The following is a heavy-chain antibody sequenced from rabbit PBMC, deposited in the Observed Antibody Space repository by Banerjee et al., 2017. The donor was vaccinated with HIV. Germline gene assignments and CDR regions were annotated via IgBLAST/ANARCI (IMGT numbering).Heavy chain of an antibody. Sequence: QSLEESGGDLVKPGASLTLTCTASGFDFSSYYYISWVRQAPGKGLEWIACIYGGSSGTTYYASWAKGRFTISKTSSTTVTLQMTSLTAADTATYFCAGGSYYVGFNLWGQGTLVTVS. CDR3: AGGSYYVGFNL. CDR1: GFDFSSYYY. J-gene: IGHJ4*01. CDR2: IYGGSSGTT. V-gene: IGHV1S40*01. D-gene: IGHD8-1*01.